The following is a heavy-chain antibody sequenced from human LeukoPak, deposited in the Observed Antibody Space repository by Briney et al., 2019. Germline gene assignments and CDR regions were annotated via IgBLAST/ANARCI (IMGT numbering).Heavy chain of an antibody. V-gene: IGHV1-8*03. CDR1: GYTFTSYD. CDR3: ARGLGITKYYYYYYMDV. D-gene: IGHD3-16*01. Sequence: GASVKVSCKASGYTFTSYDLNWVRQATAQGLEGMGWMNPNSGNTGYAQKLQDRVTNTRNTSKSRAYVDLRSLISEDTAVYYCARGLGITKYYYYYYMDVWGKGPTLTVSS. CDR2: MNPNSGNT. J-gene: IGHJ6*03.